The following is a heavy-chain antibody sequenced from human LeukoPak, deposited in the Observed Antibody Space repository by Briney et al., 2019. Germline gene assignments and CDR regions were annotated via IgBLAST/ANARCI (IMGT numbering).Heavy chain of an antibody. CDR1: DGSISSYY. D-gene: IGHD6-6*01. J-gene: IGHJ4*02. CDR2: IYTGGST. Sequence: RSSETLSLTCTVSDGSISSYYWSWIRQPAGKGLERIGRIYTGGSTNYNPSLKSRVTMSVDMSRNHFSLKLTSVTAADTAVYYCARGPDSSSSGIDYWGQGTLVTVSS. V-gene: IGHV4-4*07. CDR3: ARGPDSSSSGIDY.